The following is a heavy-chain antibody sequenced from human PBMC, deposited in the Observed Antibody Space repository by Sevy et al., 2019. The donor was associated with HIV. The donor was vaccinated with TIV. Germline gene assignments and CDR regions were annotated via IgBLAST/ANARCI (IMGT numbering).Heavy chain of an antibody. CDR1: GGSIRSGTYY. CDR3: ARAAGSWPYGGYDY. D-gene: IGHD6-13*01. Sequence: SETLSLTCTVSGGSIRSGTYYWNWIRQPAGGGLEWIGRVYSSGSSRSNPSPESRVTLSVDTSKNQFFLNLSTVTAADTAVYYCARAAGSWPYGGYDYWGQGTLVTVSS. CDR2: VYSSGSS. V-gene: IGHV4-61*02. J-gene: IGHJ4*02.